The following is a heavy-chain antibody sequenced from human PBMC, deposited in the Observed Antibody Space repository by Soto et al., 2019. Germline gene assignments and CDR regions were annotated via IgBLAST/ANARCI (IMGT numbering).Heavy chain of an antibody. Sequence: QAQLVQSGGEMKKAGASVKVSCKASGYTFTTYGITWVRQAPGQGLDWMGWINPLKGDTKSAANFQDRVTMTTDTSARTAYMELRSLRSDATAVYYCARVKVPAAVLGAFEVWGQATVVTVSS. J-gene: IGHJ3*01. D-gene: IGHD2-2*01. V-gene: IGHV1-18*01. CDR2: INPLKGDT. CDR1: GYTFTTYG. CDR3: ARVKVPAAVLGAFEV.